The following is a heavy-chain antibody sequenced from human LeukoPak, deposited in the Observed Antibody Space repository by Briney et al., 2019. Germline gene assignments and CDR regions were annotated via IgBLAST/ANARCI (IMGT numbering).Heavy chain of an antibody. CDR1: GGPISSYY. CDR2: IYYSGST. Sequence: SETLSLTCTVSGGPISSYYWSWIRQPPGKGLEWIGYIYYSGSTNYNPSLKSRVTISVDTSKNQFSLKLSSVTAADTAVYYCARHYGDYVRPYYGMDVWGQGTTVTVSS. V-gene: IGHV4-59*08. J-gene: IGHJ6*02. CDR3: ARHYGDYVRPYYGMDV. D-gene: IGHD4-17*01.